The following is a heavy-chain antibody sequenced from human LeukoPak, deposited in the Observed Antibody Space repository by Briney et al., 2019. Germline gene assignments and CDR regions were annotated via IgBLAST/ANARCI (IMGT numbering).Heavy chain of an antibody. D-gene: IGHD1-26*01. CDR2: ITSSGSTR. CDR1: GFTFSSYE. Sequence: GGSLRLSCAASGFTFSSYEMNWVRQAPGKGLEWVSYITSSGSTRYYADSVKGRFTISRDNSKNTLYLQMNSLRAEDTAVYYCAKDFWELQDDAFDIWGQGTMVTVSS. V-gene: IGHV3-48*03. J-gene: IGHJ3*02. CDR3: AKDFWELQDDAFDI.